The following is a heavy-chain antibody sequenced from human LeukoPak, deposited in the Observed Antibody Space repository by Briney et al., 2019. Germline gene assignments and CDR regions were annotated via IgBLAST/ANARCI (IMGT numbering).Heavy chain of an antibody. V-gene: IGHV1-2*02. D-gene: IGHD1-26*01. CDR1: GYTFTGYY. CDR3: ARGISGSPLLGFDY. J-gene: IGHJ4*02. CDR2: INPNSGGT. Sequence: ASVKVSCKASGYTFTGYYIHWVRQAPGQGLEWMGWINPNSGGTNYAQKLQGRVTMTTDTSTSTAYMELRSLRSDDTAVYYCARGISGSPLLGFDYWGQGTLVTVSS.